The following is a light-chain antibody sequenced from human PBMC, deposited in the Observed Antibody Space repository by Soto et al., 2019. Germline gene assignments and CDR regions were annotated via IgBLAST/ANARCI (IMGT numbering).Light chain of an antibody. V-gene: IGLV1-47*01. CDR3: AAWDDSLFWV. Sequence: QSVLTQPPSASGTPGQRVTISCSGSSSNIGSNYVYWYQQLPGTAPKLLIYRNNQRPSGVPDRFSGSKSGTSASLAISGLRSVDEADYYCAAWDDSLFWVFGGGTKLTVL. CDR2: RNN. J-gene: IGLJ3*02. CDR1: SSNIGSNY.